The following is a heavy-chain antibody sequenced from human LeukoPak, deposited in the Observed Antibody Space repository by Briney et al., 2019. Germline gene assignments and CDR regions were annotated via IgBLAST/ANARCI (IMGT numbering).Heavy chain of an antibody. Sequence: SETLSLTCTVSGGSISSYYWSWIRQPPGKGLEWLGYIYYSGSTNYNPSLKSRVTISVDTSKNQFSLKLSSVTAADTAVYYCASGPRATMAADYWGQGTLVTVSS. CDR1: GGSISSYY. CDR3: ASGPRATMAADY. V-gene: IGHV4-59*01. CDR2: IYYSGST. J-gene: IGHJ4*02. D-gene: IGHD3-10*01.